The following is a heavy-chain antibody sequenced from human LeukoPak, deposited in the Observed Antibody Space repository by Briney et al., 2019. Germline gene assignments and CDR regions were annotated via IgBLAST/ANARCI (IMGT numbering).Heavy chain of an antibody. CDR1: GGSFSDDY. CDR3: AREAYCGGDCYDAFDI. V-gene: IGHV4-34*01. J-gene: IGHJ3*02. CDR2: INHRGTH. Sequence: SETLSLTCAVYGGSFSDDYWNWIRQPPGKGLEWLGEINHRGTHEYNPSLKSRVTISVDKSKNQFSLKLSSVTAADTAVYYCAREAYCGGDCYDAFDIWGQGTMVTVSS. D-gene: IGHD2-21*02.